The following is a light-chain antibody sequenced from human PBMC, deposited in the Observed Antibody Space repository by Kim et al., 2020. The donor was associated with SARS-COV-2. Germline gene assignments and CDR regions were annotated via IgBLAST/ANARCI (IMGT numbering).Light chain of an antibody. J-gene: IGKJ1*01. CDR3: QQYYSYPPT. Sequence: ASTGDRVTITCRARQGISSYLAWYQQKSAKAPKLLIYAASTLQSGVPSKFSGSGCGTEFTLTIRCLQSEDFATYYCQQYYSYPPTFGQGTKVDIK. V-gene: IGKV1-8*01. CDR2: AAS. CDR1: QGISSY.